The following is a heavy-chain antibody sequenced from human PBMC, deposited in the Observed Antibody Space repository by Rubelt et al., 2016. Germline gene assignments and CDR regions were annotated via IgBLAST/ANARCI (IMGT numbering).Heavy chain of an antibody. CDR1: GYTFTSYD. CDR2: IIPILGIA. J-gene: IGHJ4*02. V-gene: IGHV1-69*10. D-gene: IGHD2-15*01. CDR3: ARVCSGGSCYDY. Sequence: QVQLVQSGAEVKKPGASVKVSCKASGYTFTSYDINWVRQATGQGLEWMGGIIPILGIANYAQKFQGRVTITADKSTSTAYMELSSLRSEDTAVYYCARVCSGGSCYDYWGQGTLVTVSS.